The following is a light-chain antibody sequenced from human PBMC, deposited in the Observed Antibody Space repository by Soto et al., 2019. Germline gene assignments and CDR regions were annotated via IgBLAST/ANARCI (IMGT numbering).Light chain of an antibody. Sequence: EIVMTQSPATLSVSPGSIATLSCRASQSVEINLAWYQRRPGQSPRLLVYGAFTRAAGLPARLRGRGYGTELTITISSMKFEDFEVYYCQQYNKWTHTFGQGTRLEIK. CDR2: GAF. CDR3: QQYNKWTHT. J-gene: IGKJ2*01. V-gene: IGKV3-15*01. CDR1: QSVEIN.